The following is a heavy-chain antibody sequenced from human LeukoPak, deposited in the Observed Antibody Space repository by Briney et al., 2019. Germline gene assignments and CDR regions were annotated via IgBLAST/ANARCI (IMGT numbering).Heavy chain of an antibody. CDR3: AREGSTVEGYYYGMDV. J-gene: IGHJ6*02. CDR1: GFTFSSYG. V-gene: IGHV3-33*01. CDR2: IWYDGSNK. Sequence: PGGSLRLSCAASGFTFSSYGMHWVRQAPGKGLEWVAVIWYDGSNKYYADSVKGRFTISRDNSKNTLYLQMNSLRAEDTAVYCCAREGSTVEGYYYGMDVWGQGTTVTVSS. D-gene: IGHD4-23*01.